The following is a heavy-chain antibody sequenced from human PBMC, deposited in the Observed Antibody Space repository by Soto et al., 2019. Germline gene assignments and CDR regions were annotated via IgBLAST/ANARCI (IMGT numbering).Heavy chain of an antibody. CDR1: GGSFSGYY. CDR2: INHSGST. D-gene: IGHD4-17*01. CDR3: ARLLRYRYYFDY. J-gene: IGHJ4*02. Sequence: QVQLQQWGAGLLKPSETLSLTCAVYGGSFSGYYWSWIRQPPGKGLEWIGEINHSGSTNYNPSLKSRVTISVDTSKTQFSLKLSSVTAADTAVYYCARLLRYRYYFDYWGQGTLVTVSS. V-gene: IGHV4-34*01.